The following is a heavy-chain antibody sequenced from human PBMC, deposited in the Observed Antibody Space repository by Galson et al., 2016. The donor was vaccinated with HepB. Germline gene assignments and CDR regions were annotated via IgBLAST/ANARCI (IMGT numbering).Heavy chain of an antibody. CDR2: TWFDGSNS. D-gene: IGHD6-19*01. J-gene: IGHJ5*01. Sequence: SLRLSCAASGFTFSTYGMHWVRQAPGKGLEWVALTWFDGSNSLYADSVKGRFTISRDNARNTLYPQMNSLRAEDTAVYYCARDGGVAGFFALDSWGQGTLVTVSS. V-gene: IGHV3-33*01. CDR3: ARDGGVAGFFALDS. CDR1: GFTFSTYG.